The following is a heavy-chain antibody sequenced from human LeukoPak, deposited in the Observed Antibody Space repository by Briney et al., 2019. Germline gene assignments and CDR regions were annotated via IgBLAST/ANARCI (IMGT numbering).Heavy chain of an antibody. CDR2: TNWDGGRT. D-gene: IGHD1-26*01. CDR1: GFTFDDYA. V-gene: IGHV3-20*04. Sequence: GGSLRLSCAASGFTFDDYAMSWVRKTPGKGLEWVSGTNWDGGRTGYADSVKGRFTISRDNSKNSLYLQMNSLSAEDTAVYYCARGGAIIQWELLDYWGQGTLVTVSS. J-gene: IGHJ4*02. CDR3: ARGGAIIQWELLDY.